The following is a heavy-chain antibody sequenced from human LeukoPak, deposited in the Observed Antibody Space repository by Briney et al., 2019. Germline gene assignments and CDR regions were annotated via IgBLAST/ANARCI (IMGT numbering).Heavy chain of an antibody. Sequence: GSSVKVSCKASGGTISRYTISWVRQAPGQGLEWMGRLIPILGIANYAQKFQGRVTITADKSTSTAYMELSSLRSEDTAVYYCARLNYGMDVWGHGTTVTVSS. J-gene: IGHJ6*02. CDR2: LIPILGIA. V-gene: IGHV1-69*02. CDR1: GGTISRYT. CDR3: ARLNYGMDV.